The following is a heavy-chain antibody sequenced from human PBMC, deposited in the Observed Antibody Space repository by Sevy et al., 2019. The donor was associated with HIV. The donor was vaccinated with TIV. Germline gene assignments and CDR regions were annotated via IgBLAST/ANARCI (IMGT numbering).Heavy chain of an antibody. V-gene: IGHV3-15*01. Sequence: GGSLRLSCAASGFTFSNAWMSWVRQAPGKGLEWVGRIKSKTDGGTTDYAAPVKDRFTISRDDSKNTLYLQMNSLKTEDTAVYYCTTGDLVRGVAPYYFDYWGQGTLVTVSS. CDR1: GFTFSNAW. CDR2: IKSKTDGGTT. J-gene: IGHJ4*02. D-gene: IGHD3-10*01. CDR3: TTGDLVRGVAPYYFDY.